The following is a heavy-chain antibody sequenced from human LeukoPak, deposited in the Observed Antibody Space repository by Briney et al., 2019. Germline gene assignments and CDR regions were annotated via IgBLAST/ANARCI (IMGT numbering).Heavy chain of an antibody. CDR3: ARDNGAGYYYYLDV. CDR2: IYSGGST. J-gene: IGHJ6*03. Sequence: GGSLRLSCAASGFKASSRYMGWVRQAPGRGLEWASVIYSGGSTYYADSVKGRFIISRDNLKNTVFLQVNSLRVEDTAVYYCARDNGAGYYYYLDVWGKGTTVTVSS. D-gene: IGHD6-19*01. V-gene: IGHV3-53*01. CDR1: GFKASSRY.